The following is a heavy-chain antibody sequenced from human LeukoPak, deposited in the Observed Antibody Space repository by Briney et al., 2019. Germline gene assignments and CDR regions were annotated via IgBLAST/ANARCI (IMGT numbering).Heavy chain of an antibody. CDR1: GGTFSSYA. V-gene: IGHV1-69*05. J-gene: IGHJ4*02. D-gene: IGHD3-22*01. Sequence: APVKVSCKASGGTFSSYAISWVRQAPGQGLEWMGGIIPIFGTANYAQKFQGRVTITTDESTSTAYVELSSLRSEDTAVYYCASMDSSGYSHSDYWGQGTLVTVSS. CDR2: IIPIFGTA. CDR3: ASMDSSGYSHSDY.